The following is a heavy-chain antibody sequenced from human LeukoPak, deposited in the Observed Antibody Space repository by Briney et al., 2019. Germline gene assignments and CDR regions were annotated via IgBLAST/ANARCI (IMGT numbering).Heavy chain of an antibody. CDR3: ARRVVMVGFDY. J-gene: IGHJ4*02. D-gene: IGHD3-3*01. Sequence: SETLSLTCSVSGGSITSSSYYWGWIRQPPEKGLEWIGSIYTSGSTNYNPSLKSRVTISVDTSKNQFSLKLSSVTAADTAVYYCARRVVMVGFDYWGQGTLVTVS. CDR2: IYTSGST. V-gene: IGHV4-39*07. CDR1: GGSITSSSYY.